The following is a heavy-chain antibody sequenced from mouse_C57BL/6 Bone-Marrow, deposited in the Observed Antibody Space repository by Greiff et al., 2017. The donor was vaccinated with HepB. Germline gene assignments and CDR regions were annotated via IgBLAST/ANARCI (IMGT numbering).Heavy chain of an antibody. CDR2: INPYNGGT. V-gene: IGHV1-19*01. CDR1: GYTFTDYY. Sequence: EVQLQQSGPVLVKPGASVKMSCKASGYTFTDYYMNWVKQSHGKSLEWIGVINPYNGGTSYNQKFKGKATLTVVKSSSTAYMELNSLTSEDSAVYYCARYSNYYYFDYWGQGTTLTVSS. J-gene: IGHJ2*01. CDR3: ARYSNYYYFDY. D-gene: IGHD2-5*01.